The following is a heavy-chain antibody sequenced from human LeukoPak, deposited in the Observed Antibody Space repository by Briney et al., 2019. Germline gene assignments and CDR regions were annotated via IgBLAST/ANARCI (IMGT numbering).Heavy chain of an antibody. V-gene: IGHV3-74*01. CDR1: GFTFSSYW. Sequence: PGRSLRLSCAASGFTFSSYWMHWVRQAPGKGLVWVSRINSDGSSTSYADSVKGRFTISRDNAKNTLYLQMNSLRAEDTAVYYCASGGVGYGDYNYYFDYWGQGTLVTVSS. J-gene: IGHJ4*02. D-gene: IGHD4-17*01. CDR3: ASGGVGYGDYNYYFDY. CDR2: INSDGSST.